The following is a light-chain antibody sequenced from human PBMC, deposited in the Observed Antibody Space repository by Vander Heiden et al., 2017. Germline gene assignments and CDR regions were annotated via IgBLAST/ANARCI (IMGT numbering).Light chain of an antibody. J-gene: IGKJ4*01. V-gene: IGKV4-1*01. CDR3: QQYDSRPT. CDR2: WAS. CDR1: QSVLYTSNNNNY. Sequence: DIVMTQSPDSLAVSLGERATINCQSSQSVLYTSNNNNYLAWYQQKPGQPPKLLIYWASTRDAGVPERCSGSGSGTDFIITISSLQAEDVAVYYCQQYDSRPTFGGGTKVEIK.